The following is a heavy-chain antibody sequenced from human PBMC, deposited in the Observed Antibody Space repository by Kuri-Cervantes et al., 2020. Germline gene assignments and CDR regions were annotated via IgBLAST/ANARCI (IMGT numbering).Heavy chain of an antibody. D-gene: IGHD5-24*01. J-gene: IGHJ4*02. CDR2: VNPSGGST. V-gene: IGHV1-46*01. CDR1: GYTFTSYY. Sequence: ASVKVSCKASGYTFTSYYMHWVRQAPGQGLEWMGIVNPSGGSTSYAQKFQGRVTTTRDTSTSTVYMELSSLRSEDTAVYYCARGRDGYNLRGGTEIDYWGQGTLVTVSS. CDR3: ARGRDGYNLRGGTEIDY.